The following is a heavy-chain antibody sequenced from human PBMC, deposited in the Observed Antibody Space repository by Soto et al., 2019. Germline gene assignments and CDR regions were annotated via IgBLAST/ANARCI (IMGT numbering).Heavy chain of an antibody. CDR2: TSYDGSNK. CDR3: ARWGTTGGFDL. J-gene: IGHJ4*02. D-gene: IGHD3-16*01. V-gene: IGHV3-30*19. Sequence: ESGGGVVRPGTSLRLSCAASGFRFKSFVMHWVRQAPGKGLDWVAFTSYDGSNKDYGDSVKGRFTVSRDNSQNTLHLQMDFLRPEDTALYYCARWGTTGGFDLWGQGTLVSVSS. CDR1: GFRFKSFV.